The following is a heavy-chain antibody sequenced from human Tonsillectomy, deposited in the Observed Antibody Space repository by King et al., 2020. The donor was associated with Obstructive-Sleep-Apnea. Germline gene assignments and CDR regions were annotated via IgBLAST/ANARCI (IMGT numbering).Heavy chain of an antibody. D-gene: IGHD2-15*01. CDR1: GSTFSSYA. V-gene: IGHV3-23*04. CDR2: LSNTGGTT. CDR3: AKDMRFCSGGSCLLEKHWFDS. J-gene: IGHJ5*01. Sequence: VQLVESGGGLVQPGGSLRLSCAASGSTFSSYAMSWVRQAPGKGLEWVSALSNTGGTTYYADSVKGRFTIYKDNSKKTLYLQMNSLRAEDTAVYYCAKDMRFCSGGSCLLEKHWFDSWGQGALVTVSS.